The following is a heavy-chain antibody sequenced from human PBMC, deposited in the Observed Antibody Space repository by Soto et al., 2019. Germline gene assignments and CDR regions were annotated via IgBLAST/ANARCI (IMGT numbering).Heavy chain of an antibody. CDR3: AREESGSYSLFAY. Sequence: DTLSLTCPFSGVSISSYYGILIRPPPGKGLEWIGYIYYSGSTNYNPSIKSRVTISVDTSKNQFSLKLSSVTAADTAVYYCAREESGSYSLFAYWGQGTLVTVSS. D-gene: IGHD1-26*01. J-gene: IGHJ4*02. V-gene: IGHV4-59*01. CDR1: GVSISSYY. CDR2: IYYSGST.